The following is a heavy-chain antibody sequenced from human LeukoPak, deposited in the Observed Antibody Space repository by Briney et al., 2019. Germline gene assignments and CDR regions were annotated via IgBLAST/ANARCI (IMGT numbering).Heavy chain of an antibody. CDR2: IIPIFGTA. Sequence: ASVKVSCKASGGTFSSYAISWVRQAPGQGLEWMGGIIPIFGTANYAQKFQGRVTITTDESTSTAYMELSGLRSEDTAVYYCALWRQQLVRYFDYWGQGTLVTVSS. CDR3: ALWRQQLVRYFDY. J-gene: IGHJ4*02. D-gene: IGHD6-13*01. CDR1: GGTFSSYA. V-gene: IGHV1-69*05.